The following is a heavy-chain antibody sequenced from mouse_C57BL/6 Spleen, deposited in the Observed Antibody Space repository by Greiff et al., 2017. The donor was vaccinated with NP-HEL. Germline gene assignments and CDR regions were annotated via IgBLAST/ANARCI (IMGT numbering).Heavy chain of an antibody. CDR2: INPNYGTT. D-gene: IGHD2-5*01. CDR3: ARGRNSNYRLFAY. CDR1: GYSFTDYN. V-gene: IGHV1-39*01. Sequence: EVQLQESGPELVKPGASVKISCKASGYSFTDYNMNWVKQSNGKSLEWIGVINPNYGTTSYNQKFKGKATLTVDQSSITAYMQLNSLTSDDSAVYYCARGRNSNYRLFAYWGQGTLVTVSA. J-gene: IGHJ3*01.